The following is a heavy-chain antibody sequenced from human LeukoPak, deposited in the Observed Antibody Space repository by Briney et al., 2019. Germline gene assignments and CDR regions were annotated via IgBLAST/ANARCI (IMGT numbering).Heavy chain of an antibody. Sequence: GGSLRLSCAASGFTFSSYAMSWVRQAPGKGLEWVSAVSGSGGSTYYADSVKGRFTISRDNSKNTLYLQMNSLRAEDTAVYYCAKIRGYSYGRTIDYWGQGTLVTVSS. D-gene: IGHD5-18*01. CDR2: VSGSGGST. J-gene: IGHJ4*02. CDR3: AKIRGYSYGRTIDY. CDR1: GFTFSSYA. V-gene: IGHV3-23*01.